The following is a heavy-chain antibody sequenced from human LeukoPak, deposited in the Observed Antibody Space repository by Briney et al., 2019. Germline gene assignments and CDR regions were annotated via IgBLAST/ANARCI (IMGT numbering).Heavy chain of an antibody. CDR1: GVTFSSYG. Sequence: GRSLRLSCAASGVTFSSYGMHWVRQAPGKGLEWVAVIWYDGSNKYYADSVKGRFTISRDNSKNTLYLQMNSLRAEDTAVYYCARVVAAAGTYPFDYWGQGTLVTVSS. V-gene: IGHV3-33*01. CDR2: IWYDGSNK. J-gene: IGHJ4*02. D-gene: IGHD6-13*01. CDR3: ARVVAAAGTYPFDY.